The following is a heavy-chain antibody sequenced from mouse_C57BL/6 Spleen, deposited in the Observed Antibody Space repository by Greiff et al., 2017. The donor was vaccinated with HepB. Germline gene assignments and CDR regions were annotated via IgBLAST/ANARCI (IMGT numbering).Heavy chain of an antibody. J-gene: IGHJ2*01. D-gene: IGHD1-1*01. Sequence: EVQGVESGEGLVKPGGSLKLSCAASGFTFSSYAMSWVRQTPEKRLEWVAYISSGGDYIYYADTVKGRFTISRDNARNTLYLQMSSLKSEDTAMYYCTREGGYGSSLYFDYWGQGTTLTVSS. V-gene: IGHV5-9-1*02. CDR1: GFTFSSYA. CDR2: ISSGGDYI. CDR3: TREGGYGSSLYFDY.